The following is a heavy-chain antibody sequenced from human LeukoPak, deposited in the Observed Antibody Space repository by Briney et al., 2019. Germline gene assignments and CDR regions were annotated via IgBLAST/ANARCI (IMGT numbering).Heavy chain of an antibody. J-gene: IGHJ4*02. D-gene: IGHD6-13*01. CDR1: GYTFTRYY. CDR2: INPSGGST. V-gene: IGHV1-46*01. CDR3: ATIHSSSWYPFDY. Sequence: ASVKVSCKASGYTFTRYYMHWVRQAPGQGREWMGIINPSGGSTSYAQKFQGRVTMTRDTSTSTVYMELSSLRSEDTAVYYCATIHSSSWYPFDYWGQGTLVTVSS.